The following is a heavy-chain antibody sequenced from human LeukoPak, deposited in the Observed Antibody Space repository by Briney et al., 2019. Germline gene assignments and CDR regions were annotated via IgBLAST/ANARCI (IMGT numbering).Heavy chain of an antibody. Sequence: GGSLRLSCAASGFTFSSYAMSWVRQAPGKGLEWVSSISSSSSYIYYADSVDGRLTISRDNAKNSLYLQMNSLRAEDTAVYYCARVNFDYWGQGTLVTVSS. CDR2: ISSSSSYI. J-gene: IGHJ4*02. CDR3: ARVNFDY. CDR1: GFTFSSYA. V-gene: IGHV3-21*01.